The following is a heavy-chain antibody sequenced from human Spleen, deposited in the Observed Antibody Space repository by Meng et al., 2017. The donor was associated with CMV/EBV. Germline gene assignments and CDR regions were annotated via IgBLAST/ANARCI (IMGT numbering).Heavy chain of an antibody. V-gene: IGHV1-2*02. D-gene: IGHD2-2*01. CDR2: INPNSGGT. Sequence: ASVKVSCKASGYTLTGYYMHWVRQAPGQGLEWMGWINPNSGGTNYAQKFQGRVTMTRDTSISTAYMELSRLRSDDTAVYYCARDRQIVVVPAGMGYWGQGTLVTVSS. CDR1: GYTLTGYY. CDR3: ARDRQIVVVPAGMGY. J-gene: IGHJ4*02.